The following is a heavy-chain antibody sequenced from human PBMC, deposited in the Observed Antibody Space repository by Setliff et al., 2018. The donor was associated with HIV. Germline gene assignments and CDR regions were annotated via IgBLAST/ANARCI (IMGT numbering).Heavy chain of an antibody. CDR1: YY. Sequence: YYWAWLRQPPGKGLEGVSYISSSGSTIYYADSVKGRFTISRDNAKNSLYLQMKSLRAEDTAVYYCARDGIAAANYYYYMDVWGKGTTVTVSS. CDR3: ARDGIAAANYYYYMDV. V-gene: IGHV3-11*04. J-gene: IGHJ6*03. D-gene: IGHD6-13*01. CDR2: ISSSGSTI.